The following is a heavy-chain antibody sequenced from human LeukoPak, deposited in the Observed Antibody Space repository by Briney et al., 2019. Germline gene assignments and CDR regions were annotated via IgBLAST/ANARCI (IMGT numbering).Heavy chain of an antibody. CDR3: VKGPQEGKKYDFSRSFDY. D-gene: IGHD3-3*01. CDR2: IISNGGST. J-gene: IGHJ4*02. Sequence: GGSLRVSPLAPGFTCSSYAVRWGRPALGEGVEYVSAIISNGGSTYYVDSVKGRLTISRDNSKNTLYLQMSSLRAEDTAVYYCVKGPQEGKKYDFSRSFDYWGQGTLVTVSS. V-gene: IGHV3-64D*09. CDR1: GFTCSSYA.